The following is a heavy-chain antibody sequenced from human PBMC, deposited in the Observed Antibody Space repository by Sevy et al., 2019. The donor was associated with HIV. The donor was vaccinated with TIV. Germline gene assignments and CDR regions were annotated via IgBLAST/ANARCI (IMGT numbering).Heavy chain of an antibody. Sequence: SETLSLTCTVSGGTISSSSYYWGRIRQPPGKGQEWIGSIYSTGSISYNPSLKSRVTLSADTSRNQFSLKVDSVSAADTAVYYCATPRASGWYEGTGGYFDLWGRGALVTVSS. D-gene: IGHD6-19*01. J-gene: IGHJ2*01. V-gene: IGHV4-39*01. CDR2: IYSTGSI. CDR3: ATPRASGWYEGTGGYFDL. CDR1: GGTISSSSYY.